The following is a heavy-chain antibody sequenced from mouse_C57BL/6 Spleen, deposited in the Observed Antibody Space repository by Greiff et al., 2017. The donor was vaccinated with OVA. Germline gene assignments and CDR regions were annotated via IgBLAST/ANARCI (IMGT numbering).Heavy chain of an antibody. V-gene: IGHV1-64*01. CDR3: ARSGGLTTVVAEYFDY. Sequence: VQLQQPGAELVKPGASVKLSCKASGYTFTSYWMHWVKQRPGQGLEWIGMIHPNSGSTNYNEKFKSKATLTVDKSSSTAYMQLSSLTSEDSAVYYCARSGGLTTVVAEYFDYWGQGTTLTVSS. CDR1: GYTFTSYW. D-gene: IGHD1-1*01. CDR2: IHPNSGST. J-gene: IGHJ2*01.